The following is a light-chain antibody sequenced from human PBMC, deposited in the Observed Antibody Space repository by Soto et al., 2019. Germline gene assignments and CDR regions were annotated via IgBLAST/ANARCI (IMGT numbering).Light chain of an antibody. CDR2: DVS. J-gene: IGLJ2*01. CDR3: NSYTSSRDVV. Sequence: QSVLTQPASVSGSPGQSITISCTGTSSDVGGYNYVSWYQQHPGKAPKLMIYDVSNRPSGVSNRFSGSKSGNTASLTISGLQAEDGGYYYLNSYTSSRDVVFGGGTQLTVL. V-gene: IGLV2-14*01. CDR1: SSDVGGYNY.